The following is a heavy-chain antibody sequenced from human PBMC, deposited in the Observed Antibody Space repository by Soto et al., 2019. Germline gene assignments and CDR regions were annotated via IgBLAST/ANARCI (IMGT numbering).Heavy chain of an antibody. J-gene: IGHJ5*02. D-gene: IGHD3-10*01. CDR1: GGSFSSYY. V-gene: IGHV4-34*01. CDR3: ARGGVDMIRGITGKRTWLGP. CDR2: INRIGSA. Sequence: QVQLQQWGAGLLKPSETLSLTCAVYGGSFSSYYWNWIRQSPGKGLEWIGDINRIGSANYNPSLTGRVTMSVDSSNNQFYLRLTSVTAADTAMYYCARGGVDMIRGITGKRTWLGPRGQGTLVIVS.